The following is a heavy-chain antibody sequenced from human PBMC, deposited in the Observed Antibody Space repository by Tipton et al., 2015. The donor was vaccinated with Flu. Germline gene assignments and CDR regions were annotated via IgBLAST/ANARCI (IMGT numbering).Heavy chain of an antibody. CDR2: INPNSGDT. D-gene: IGHD2-2*01. CDR1: GYTFSDYF. CDR3: AREFVVAPAIGNYHYYYGMDF. V-gene: IGHV1-2*02. J-gene: IGHJ6*02. Sequence: QVQLVQSGAEVKVPGASVKVSCKASGYTFSDYFIHWVRQAPGQGVEWMGWINPNSGDTNYAQKFQGRITVTRETSMSACYMDLSRLRSDDTAIYYCAREFVVAPAIGNYHYYYGMDFWGQGTTVTVSS.